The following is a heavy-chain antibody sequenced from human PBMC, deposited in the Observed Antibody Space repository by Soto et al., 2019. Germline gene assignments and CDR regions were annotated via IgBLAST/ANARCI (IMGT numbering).Heavy chain of an antibody. Sequence: SVKVSCKASGGTFSSYAISWVRQAPGQGLEWMGGIIPIFGTANYAQKFQGRVTMTTDTSTSTAYMELRSLRSDDTAVYYCARLPFDSSGYPFDYWGQGTLVTVSS. D-gene: IGHD3-22*01. CDR2: IIPIFGTA. V-gene: IGHV1-69*05. CDR1: GGTFSSYA. J-gene: IGHJ4*02. CDR3: ARLPFDSSGYPFDY.